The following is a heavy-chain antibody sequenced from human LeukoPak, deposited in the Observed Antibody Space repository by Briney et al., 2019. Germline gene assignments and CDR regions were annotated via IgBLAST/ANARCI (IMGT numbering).Heavy chain of an antibody. CDR1: GFTFSDHY. Sequence: GGSLRLSCAASGFTFSDHYMDWVRQAPGKGLEWVGRTRNKANSYTTEYAASVKGRFTISRDDSKNSLYLQMNSLKTEDTAVYYCARVAKGSSGYYFDCWGQGTLVTVSS. D-gene: IGHD3-22*01. CDR2: TRNKANSYTT. CDR3: ARVAKGSSGYYFDC. J-gene: IGHJ4*02. V-gene: IGHV3-72*01.